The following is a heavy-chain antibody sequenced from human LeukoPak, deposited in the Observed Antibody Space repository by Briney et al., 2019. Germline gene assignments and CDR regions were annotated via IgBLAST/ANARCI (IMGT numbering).Heavy chain of an antibody. CDR3: AKLRGWNYGYYMDV. V-gene: IGHV3-30-3*02. CDR1: GFTFSSYA. CDR2: ISYDGSNK. D-gene: IGHD6-19*01. Sequence: GGSLRLSCAASGFTFSSYAMHWVRQAPGKGLEWVAVISYDGSNKYYADSVKGRFTISRDNSKNTLYLQMNSLRAEDTAVYYCAKLRGWNYGYYMDVWGKGTTVTVSS. J-gene: IGHJ6*03.